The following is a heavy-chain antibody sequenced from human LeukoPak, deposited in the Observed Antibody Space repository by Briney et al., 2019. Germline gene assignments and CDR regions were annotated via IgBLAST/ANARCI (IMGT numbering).Heavy chain of an antibody. J-gene: IGHJ4*02. V-gene: IGHV1-69*04. CDR1: GGTFSSYA. Sequence: SVKVSCKASGGTFSSYAISWVRQAPGQGLEWMGRIIPILGIANYAQKFQGRVTITADKSTSTAYMELSRLRSDDTAVYYCARDLIDCSGGSCYSDLGYWGQGTLVTVSS. CDR2: IIPILGIA. D-gene: IGHD2-15*01. CDR3: ARDLIDCSGGSCYSDLGY.